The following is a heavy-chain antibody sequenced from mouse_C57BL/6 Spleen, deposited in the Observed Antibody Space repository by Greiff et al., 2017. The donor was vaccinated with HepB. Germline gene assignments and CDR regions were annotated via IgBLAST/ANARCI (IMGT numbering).Heavy chain of an antibody. D-gene: IGHD1-1*01. V-gene: IGHV3-1*01. J-gene: IGHJ4*01. CDR1: GYSITSGYD. Sequence: EVKLMESGPGMVKPSQSLSLTCTVTGYSITSGYDWHWIRHFPGNKLEWMGYISYSGSTNYNPSLKSRISITHDTSKNHFFLKLNSVTTEDTATYYCASGSSYYAMDYWGQGTSVTVSS. CDR2: ISYSGST. CDR3: ASGSSYYAMDY.